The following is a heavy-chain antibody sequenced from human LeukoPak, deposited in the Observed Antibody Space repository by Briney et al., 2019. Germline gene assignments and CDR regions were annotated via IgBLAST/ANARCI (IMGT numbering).Heavy chain of an antibody. CDR3: ARGPRVSGYYYDFDY. CDR1: GGSISSYY. V-gene: IGHV4-59*01. CDR2: IYYSGST. J-gene: IGHJ4*02. D-gene: IGHD3-22*01. Sequence: ASETLSLTCTVSGGSISSYYWSWIRQPPGKGLEWIGYIYYSGSTNYNPSLKSRVTISIDTSKSQFSLKLSSMTAADTAVYYCARGPRVSGYYYDFDYWGQGTLVTVSS.